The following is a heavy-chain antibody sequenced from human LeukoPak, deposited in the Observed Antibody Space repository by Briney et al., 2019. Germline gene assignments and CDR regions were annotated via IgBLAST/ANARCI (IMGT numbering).Heavy chain of an antibody. CDR2: IKSKTDGGTT. D-gene: IGHD4-17*01. J-gene: IGHJ5*02. CDR3: ARAVTTRLFDATGRFDP. V-gene: IGHV3-15*01. CDR1: GFTFSNAW. Sequence: GGSLRLSCAASGFTFSNAWMSWVRQAPGKGLEWVGRIKSKTDGGTTDYAAPVKGRFTISRDDSKNTLYLQMNSLRADDTAVYYCARAVTTRLFDATGRFDPWGQGTLVTVSS.